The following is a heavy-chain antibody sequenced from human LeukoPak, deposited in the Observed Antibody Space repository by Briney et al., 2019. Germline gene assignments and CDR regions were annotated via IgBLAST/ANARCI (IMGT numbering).Heavy chain of an antibody. Sequence: PSETLSLTCDVSGGSISNTNWWSWVRQPPGQGLEWIGEVSLAGQTNYNPSLNGRVTMSLDESSNQLSLKLTSVTAADTAVYYCARDGGGMEARWVFDPWGQGTLVTVSS. CDR2: VSLAGQT. D-gene: IGHD6-6*01. CDR3: ARDGGGMEARWVFDP. CDR1: GGSISNTNW. V-gene: IGHV4-4*02. J-gene: IGHJ5*02.